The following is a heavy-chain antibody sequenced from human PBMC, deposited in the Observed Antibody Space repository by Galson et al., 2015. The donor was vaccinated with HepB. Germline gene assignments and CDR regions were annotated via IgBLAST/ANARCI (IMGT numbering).Heavy chain of an antibody. V-gene: IGHV4-34*01. Sequence: LRLSCAASGFTFSSYAMSWVRQPPGKGLEWIGEINHSGSTNYNPSLKSRVTISVDTSKNQFSLKLSSVTAADTAVYYCARSSYGGRSFDYWGQGTLVTVSS. J-gene: IGHJ4*02. D-gene: IGHD3-16*01. CDR2: INHSGST. CDR3: ARSSYGGRSFDY. CDR1: GFTFSSYA.